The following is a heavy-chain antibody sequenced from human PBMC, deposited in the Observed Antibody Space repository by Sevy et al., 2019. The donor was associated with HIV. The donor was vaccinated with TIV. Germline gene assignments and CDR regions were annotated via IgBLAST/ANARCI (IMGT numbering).Heavy chain of an antibody. CDR3: AKDFTGYNGMDV. V-gene: IGHV3-30*18. CDR1: GISLTTSG. J-gene: IGHJ6*02. Sequence: GGSLRLSCVVSGISLTTSGMHWVRQAPGKGLEWVAVISYHGRDKFYAGSVKGRSTIPSDNSKNMLYLQMNSLRAEDTAVYYCAKDFTGYNGMDVWGQGTMVTVSS. CDR2: ISYHGRDK. D-gene: IGHD3-9*01.